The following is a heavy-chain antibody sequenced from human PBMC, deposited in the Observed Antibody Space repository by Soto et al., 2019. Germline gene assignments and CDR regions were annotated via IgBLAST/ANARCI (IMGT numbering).Heavy chain of an antibody. J-gene: IGHJ4*02. Sequence: GGSLRLSCEGSGFTFSNYGIHWVRQAPGMGLDWVAVIWYDGNNKYYSESVKGRFTISRDNSKNTVFLEMSSLRAEDTAVYYCVRGSYGASGIDYWGPGALVTVSS. CDR1: GFTFSNYG. CDR3: VRGSYGASGIDY. V-gene: IGHV3-33*01. D-gene: IGHD5-18*01. CDR2: IWYDGNNK.